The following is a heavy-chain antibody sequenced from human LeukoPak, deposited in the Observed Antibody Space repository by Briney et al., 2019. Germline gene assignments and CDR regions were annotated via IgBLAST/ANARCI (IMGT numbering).Heavy chain of an antibody. J-gene: IGHJ4*02. CDR2: ISWDGGST. V-gene: IGHV3-43D*04. Sequence: GGSLRLSCAASGFTFDDYAMHWVRQAPGKGLEWVSLISWDGGSTYYADSVKGRFTISRDNSKNSLYLQMNSLRAEDTALYYCAKGPKGYDFWSGYAPLDYWGQGTLVTDSS. D-gene: IGHD3-3*01. CDR3: AKGPKGYDFWSGYAPLDY. CDR1: GFTFDDYA.